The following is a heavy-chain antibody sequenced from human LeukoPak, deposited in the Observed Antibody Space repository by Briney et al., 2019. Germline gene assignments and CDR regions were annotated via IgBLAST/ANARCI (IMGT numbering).Heavy chain of an antibody. V-gene: IGHV1-2*02. CDR2: INPNSGGT. Sequence: GASVKVSCKASGYTFTGYYMHWVRQAPGQGLEWMGWINPNSGGTNYAQKFQGRVTMTRDTSISTAYMELSRLRSDDTAVYYCAREGRRDMVRGVITDFDYWGQRTLVTVSS. J-gene: IGHJ4*02. CDR1: GYTFTGYY. D-gene: IGHD3-10*01. CDR3: AREGRRDMVRGVITDFDY.